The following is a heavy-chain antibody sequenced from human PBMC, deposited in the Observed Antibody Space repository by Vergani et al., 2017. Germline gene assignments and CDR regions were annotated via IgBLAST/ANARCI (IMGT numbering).Heavy chain of an antibody. D-gene: IGHD2-15*01. J-gene: IGHJ4*02. CDR1: GFTFSSYW. Sequence: EVQLVESGGGLVQPGGSLRLSCAASGFTFSSYWMSWVRQAPGKGLGWVANIKQDGSEKYYVDSVKGRFTISRDNAKNSLYLQMNSLRAEDTAVYYCAKDGVVVAKADYFDYWGQGTLVTVSS. V-gene: IGHV3-7*05. CDR2: IKQDGSEK. CDR3: AKDGVVVAKADYFDY.